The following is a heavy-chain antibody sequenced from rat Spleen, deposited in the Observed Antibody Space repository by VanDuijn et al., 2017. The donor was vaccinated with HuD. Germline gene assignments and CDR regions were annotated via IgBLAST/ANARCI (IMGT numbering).Heavy chain of an antibody. J-gene: IGHJ2*01. D-gene: IGHD1-1*01. CDR1: GFTFNNYW. CDR3: TKESLQWSFDY. CDR2: ITKTGDNT. Sequence: EVQLVESGGGLVQPGRSLKLSCVASGFTFNNYWMTWIRQAPGKGLEWIASITKTGDNTYYPDSVQGRFTISRDIAKSTLYLQMNSLRSEDTATYYCTKESLQWSFDYWGQGVMVTVSS. V-gene: IGHV5-31*01.